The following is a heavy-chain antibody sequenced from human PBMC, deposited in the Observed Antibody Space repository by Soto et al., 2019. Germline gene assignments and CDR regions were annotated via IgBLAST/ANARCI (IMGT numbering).Heavy chain of an antibody. CDR3: TRHRSGWYVETN. V-gene: IGHV3-73*01. J-gene: IGHJ4*02. Sequence: PGGSLRLSCAASGFPFSGSAMHWVRQASGKGLEWVGRIRSKANTYATAYAASVKGRFTISRDDSKHTAYLQMNSLKTEDTAVYYCTRHRSGWYVETNWGQGTLVTVYS. CDR2: IRSKANTYAT. D-gene: IGHD6-19*01. CDR1: GFPFSGSA.